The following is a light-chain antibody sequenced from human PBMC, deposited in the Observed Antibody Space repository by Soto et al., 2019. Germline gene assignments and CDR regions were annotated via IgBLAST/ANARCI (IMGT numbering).Light chain of an antibody. V-gene: IGLV2-8*01. Sequence: QSALTQPASVSGSPGQSITISCTGTNSDVGGYNLVSWYQQHPGKAPKLMIYEVIKRPSGVPDRFSGSKSGNTASLTVSGLHAEDEADYYCSSYSGSDNFVVFGGGTKVTVL. CDR3: SSYSGSDNFVV. CDR2: EVI. CDR1: NSDVGGYNL. J-gene: IGLJ2*01.